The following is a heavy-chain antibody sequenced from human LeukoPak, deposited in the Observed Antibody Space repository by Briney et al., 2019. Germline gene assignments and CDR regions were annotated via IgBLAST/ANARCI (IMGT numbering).Heavy chain of an antibody. D-gene: IGHD5-18*01. CDR1: GGSISSYY. CDR3: ASGGERGYSYGFDAFDI. J-gene: IGHJ3*02. V-gene: IGHV4-59*01. Sequence: SETLSLTCTVSGGSISSYYWSWIRQPPGKGLEWIGYIYYSGSTNYNPSLKSRVTISVDTSKNQFSLKLSSVTAADTAVYYCASGGERGYSYGFDAFDIWGQGTMVTVSS. CDR2: IYYSGST.